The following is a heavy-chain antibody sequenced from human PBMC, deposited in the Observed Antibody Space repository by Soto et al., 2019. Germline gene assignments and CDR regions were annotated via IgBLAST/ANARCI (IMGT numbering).Heavy chain of an antibody. CDR3: AREDSGSYPFDY. CDR2: ISTYNGST. V-gene: IGHV1-18*01. Sequence: ASVQVSCKASGYTFTRSGISWVRQAPGQGLEWMGWISTYNGSTSYAQKFQGRVTMTRDTSTSTVYMELSSLRSEDTAVYYCAREDSGSYPFDYWGQGTLVTVSS. J-gene: IGHJ4*02. CDR1: GYTFTRSG. D-gene: IGHD1-26*01.